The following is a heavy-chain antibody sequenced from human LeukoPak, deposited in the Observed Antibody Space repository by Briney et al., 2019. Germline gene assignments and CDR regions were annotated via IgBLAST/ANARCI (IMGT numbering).Heavy chain of an antibody. CDR3: ARTPQQQLVLSYWYFDL. Sequence: GGSLRLSCAASGFTFSSYDMHWVCQATGKGLEWVPAIGTAGDTYYPGSVKGRFTISRENAKNSLYLQMNSLRAGDTAVYYCARTPQQQLVLSYWYFDLWGRGTLVTVSS. J-gene: IGHJ2*01. CDR2: IGTAGDT. CDR1: GFTFSSYD. D-gene: IGHD6-13*01. V-gene: IGHV3-13*01.